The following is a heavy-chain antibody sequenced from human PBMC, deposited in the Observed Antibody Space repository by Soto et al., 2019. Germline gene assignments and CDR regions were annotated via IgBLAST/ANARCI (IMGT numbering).Heavy chain of an antibody. Sequence: GGSLRLSCAASGFSLSGYSMHWVRQAPGKGLDWVAVIQHDASTIYYADFVKGRFTISRDNSKNTLYLQMNDLTAEDTALYYCVKVGWGFSFGNGLDDWGQGTTVTVSS. V-gene: IGHV3-30-3*01. D-gene: IGHD5-18*01. CDR3: VKVGWGFSFGNGLDD. CDR2: IQHDASTI. J-gene: IGHJ6*02. CDR1: GFSLSGYS.